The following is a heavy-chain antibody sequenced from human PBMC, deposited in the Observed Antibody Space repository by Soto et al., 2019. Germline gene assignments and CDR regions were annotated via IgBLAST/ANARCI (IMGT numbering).Heavy chain of an antibody. Sequence: EVQLVESGGGLVQPGGSLRLSCAASGLTVSTNAMSWVRQAPGKGLEWVSVIYSGGGTHYADSVKGRFTISRDKSKNTVYLQMNNLRAEDTAVYYCARDGSGYWGQGTLVTVSS. CDR1: GLTVSTNA. J-gene: IGHJ4*02. V-gene: IGHV3-66*01. CDR3: ARDGSGY. CDR2: IYSGGGT.